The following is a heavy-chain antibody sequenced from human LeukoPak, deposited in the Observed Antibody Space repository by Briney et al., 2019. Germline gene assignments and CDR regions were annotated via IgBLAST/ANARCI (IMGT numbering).Heavy chain of an antibody. Sequence: GGSLRLSCAASGFTFSSYGMHWVRQAPGKGLEWVAVISYDGSNKFYADSVKGRFTISRDNSKNTPSLQMNSLRGEDTAVYYCAKDPFDYWGQGTLVTVSS. J-gene: IGHJ4*02. CDR1: GFTFSSYG. V-gene: IGHV3-30*18. CDR2: ISYDGSNK. CDR3: AKDPFDY.